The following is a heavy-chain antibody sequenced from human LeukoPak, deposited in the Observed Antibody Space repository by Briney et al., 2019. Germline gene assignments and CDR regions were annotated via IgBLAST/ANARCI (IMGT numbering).Heavy chain of an antibody. D-gene: IGHD3-22*01. J-gene: IGHJ4*02. V-gene: IGHV1-18*01. Sequence: ASVKVSCKASGYTFTSYGISWVRQAPGQGLEWMGWISAYNGNTNYAQKLQGRVTMNTDTSTSTAYMELRSLRSDDTAVYYCARDYYYDSSGYNFDYWGQGTLVTVSS. CDR2: ISAYNGNT. CDR1: GYTFTSYG. CDR3: ARDYYYDSSGYNFDY.